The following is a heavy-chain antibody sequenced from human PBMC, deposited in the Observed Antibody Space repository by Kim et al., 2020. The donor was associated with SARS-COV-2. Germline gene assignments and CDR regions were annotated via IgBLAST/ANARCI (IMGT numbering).Heavy chain of an antibody. Sequence: ASVKVSCKSSGYTFTSYGISWVRQAPGQGLEWMGWISAYNGNTNYAQKLQGRVTMTTDTSTSTAYMELRSLRSDDTAVYYCASTYYYGSGMNTRPFDYWGQGTLVTVSS. CDR1: GYTFTSYG. V-gene: IGHV1-18*01. D-gene: IGHD3-10*01. CDR2: ISAYNGNT. J-gene: IGHJ4*02. CDR3: ASTYYYGSGMNTRPFDY.